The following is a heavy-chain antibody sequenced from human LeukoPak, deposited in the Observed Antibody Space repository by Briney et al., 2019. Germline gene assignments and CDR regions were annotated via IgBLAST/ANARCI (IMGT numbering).Heavy chain of an antibody. Sequence: PGGSLRLSCAASGFTFSSYAMSWVRQAPGKGLEWVSAISGSGGSTYYADSVKGRLTISRDNSKNTLYLQMNSLRAEDTAVYYCAKHKSSGWYKYYFDYWGQGTLVTVSS. V-gene: IGHV3-23*01. CDR3: AKHKSSGWYKYYFDY. CDR2: ISGSGGST. J-gene: IGHJ4*02. CDR1: GFTFSSYA. D-gene: IGHD6-19*01.